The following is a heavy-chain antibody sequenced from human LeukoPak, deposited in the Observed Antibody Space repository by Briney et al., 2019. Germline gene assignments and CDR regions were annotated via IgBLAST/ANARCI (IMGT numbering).Heavy chain of an antibody. V-gene: IGHV1-2*02. J-gene: IGHJ4*02. CDR3: ARDYGDYSNDY. Sequence: ASVKVSCKASGYPFTGYYIHWVRQAPGQGLEWMGWINPNSGGTNYEQNFQGRVTMTRDTSISTAYMELSSLRSDDTAVYYCARDYGDYSNDYWGQGTLVTVSS. CDR1: GYPFTGYY. D-gene: IGHD4-17*01. CDR2: INPNSGGT.